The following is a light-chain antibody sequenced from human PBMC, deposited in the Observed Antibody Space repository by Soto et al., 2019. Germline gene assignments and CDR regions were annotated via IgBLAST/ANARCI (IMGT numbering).Light chain of an antibody. CDR3: QQYNSYWT. Sequence: DIQMTQSPSTLSASVGDRVTITCRASQSISSWSAWYQQKPGKAPKLLIYKASSSESGVPSRFSGSGSGTEFTLTISSLQPDDFATYYCQQYNSYWTFGQGTKVDIK. J-gene: IGKJ1*01. CDR1: QSISSW. CDR2: KAS. V-gene: IGKV1-5*03.